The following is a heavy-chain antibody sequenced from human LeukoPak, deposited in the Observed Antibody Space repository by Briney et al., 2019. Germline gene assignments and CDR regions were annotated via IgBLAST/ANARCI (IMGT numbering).Heavy chain of an antibody. CDR1: GFTFSSYG. CDR3: AKISYYYDSSGYYLDYFDS. V-gene: IGHV3-23*01. D-gene: IGHD3-22*01. Sequence: GGSLRLSCAASGFTFSSYGMSWVRQAPGKGLEWVSAISGSSDSMYYADSVKGRFTISRDNSKNTLYLQMNSLRAEDTAVYYCAKISYYYDSSGYYLDYFDSWGQGTLVTASS. J-gene: IGHJ4*02. CDR2: ISGSSDSM.